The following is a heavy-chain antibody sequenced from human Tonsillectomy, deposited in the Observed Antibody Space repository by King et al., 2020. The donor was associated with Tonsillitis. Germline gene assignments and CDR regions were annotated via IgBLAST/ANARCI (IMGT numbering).Heavy chain of an antibody. J-gene: IGHJ6*02. V-gene: IGHV4-34*01. D-gene: IGHD5-24*01. CDR3: ACIGVEMATSMDV. Sequence: VQLQQWGAGLLKPSETLSLTCAVYGGSFSTYYWSWIRQPPGKGLEWIGEINHSGITNYNPSLKSRVTISGDTSNNQFSLKLRSVTAADTAVYYCACIGVEMATSMDVCGQGPTVTVSS. CDR2: INHSGIT. CDR1: GGSFSTYY.